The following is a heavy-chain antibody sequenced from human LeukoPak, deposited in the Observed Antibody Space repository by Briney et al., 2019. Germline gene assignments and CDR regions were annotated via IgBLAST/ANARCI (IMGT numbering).Heavy chain of an antibody. CDR2: INHSGST. CDR3: ARGRRWLQFKARVYGTGVFDY. J-gene: IGHJ4*02. Sequence: SETLSLTCTVSGGSISSGGYYWSWLRQPPGKGLEWIGEINHSGSTNYNPSLKSRVTISVDTSKNQCSLKLSSVTAADTAVYYCARGRRWLQFKARVYGTGVFDYWGQGTLVTVSS. V-gene: IGHV4-39*07. D-gene: IGHD5-24*01. CDR1: GGSISSGGYY.